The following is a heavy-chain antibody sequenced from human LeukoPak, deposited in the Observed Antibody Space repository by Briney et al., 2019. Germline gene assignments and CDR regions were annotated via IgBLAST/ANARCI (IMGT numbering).Heavy chain of an antibody. V-gene: IGHV3-11*01. CDR3: ARAEIQGAFDI. CDR2: ISSSGSTI. CDR1: GFTFSDYY. J-gene: IGHJ3*02. Sequence: GGSLRLSCAASGFTFSDYYMSWIRQAPGKGLEWVSYISSSGSTIYYADSVKGRFTISRDNAKNSLYLQMNSLRAEDTAVYHCARAEIQGAFDIWGQGTMVTVSS. D-gene: IGHD5-24*01.